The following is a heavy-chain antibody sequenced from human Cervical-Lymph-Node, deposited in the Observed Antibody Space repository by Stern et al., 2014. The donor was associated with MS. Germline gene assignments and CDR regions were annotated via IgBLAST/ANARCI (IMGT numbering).Heavy chain of an antibody. Sequence: QVQLVQSWAEVKKPGASVKVPCKASGYTFTGYYLHWVRQAPGQGLEWMGRINPNSGDTKYAQNFQDRVTMTRDTSISTAYMELSRLRSDDTAVYYCARSLNWNDVEDYHYGLDVWGQGTTVTVSS. CDR1: GYTFTGYY. J-gene: IGHJ6*02. CDR2: INPNSGDT. V-gene: IGHV1-2*06. CDR3: ARSLNWNDVEDYHYGLDV. D-gene: IGHD1-1*01.